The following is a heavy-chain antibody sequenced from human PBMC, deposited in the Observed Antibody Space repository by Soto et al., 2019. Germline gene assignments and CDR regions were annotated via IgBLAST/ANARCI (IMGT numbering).Heavy chain of an antibody. CDR3: ARATTELRLDY. Sequence: ASVKVSCKASGYTFTGYYMHWVRKAPGQGLEWMGWINPNSGGTNYAQKFQGWVTMTRGTSISTAYMELSRLRSDDTAVYYCARATTELRLDYWGQGTLVTVSS. D-gene: IGHD1-7*01. CDR2: INPNSGGT. J-gene: IGHJ4*02. CDR1: GYTFTGYY. V-gene: IGHV1-2*04.